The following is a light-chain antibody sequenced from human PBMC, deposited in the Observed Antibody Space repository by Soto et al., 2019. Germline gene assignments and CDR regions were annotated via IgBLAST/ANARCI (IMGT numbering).Light chain of an antibody. CDR3: QEYGSSRT. Sequence: EVVLTQSPGTLSLSPGERATLSCRASQSISSSYLAWYQQKPGQAPRLLIYGTSSRATDIPDRFSGSGSGTDFTLTISSLEPEDFAVDYCQEYGSSRTFGQGTKVEIK. V-gene: IGKV3-20*01. CDR1: QSISSSY. CDR2: GTS. J-gene: IGKJ1*01.